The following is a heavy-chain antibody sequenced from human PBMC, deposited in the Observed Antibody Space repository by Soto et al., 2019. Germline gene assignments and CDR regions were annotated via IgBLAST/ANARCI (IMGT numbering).Heavy chain of an antibody. Sequence: PXGTLSLTCTASGCSISSYSLSWIRQPPGRGLDWIGYIYYSGSTNYNSSLKSRVTISVDTSKNQLSLKLSSVTAADTAVYYCVRELGLTARPDDKYYYYALDVWGQGTTVTVSS. CDR1: GCSISSYS. CDR3: VRELGLTARPDDKYYYYALDV. V-gene: IGHV4-59*01. CDR2: IYYSGST. D-gene: IGHD3-22*01. J-gene: IGHJ6*02.